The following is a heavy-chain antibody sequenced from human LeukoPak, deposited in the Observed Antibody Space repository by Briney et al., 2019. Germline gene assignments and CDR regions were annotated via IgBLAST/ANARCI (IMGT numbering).Heavy chain of an antibody. CDR2: ISNYGGST. CDR3: VKRQYQRNYFDY. CDR1: GFTFSSYA. D-gene: IGHD2-2*01. J-gene: IGHJ4*02. Sequence: GGSLRLSCAASGFTFSSYAVHWVRQAPGKGLEYVSGISNYGGSTYYADSVKGRFTISRDNSKNTLYLQMSSLRPDDTAVYHCVKRQYQRNYFDYWGQGTLVTVSS. V-gene: IGHV3-64D*06.